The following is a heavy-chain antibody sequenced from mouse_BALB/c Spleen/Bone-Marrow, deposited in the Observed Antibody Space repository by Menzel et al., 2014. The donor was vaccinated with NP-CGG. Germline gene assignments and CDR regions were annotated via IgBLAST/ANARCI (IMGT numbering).Heavy chain of an antibody. CDR3: ARSYYAMDY. Sequence: VQLKDSGAELVKPGASVKLSCTASGFNIKDTYMHWVKQRPEQGLEWIGRIDPANGNTKYDPKFQGKATITADTSSNTPYLQLSSLTSEDTAVYYCARSYYAMDYWGQGTSVTVSS. J-gene: IGHJ4*01. CDR2: IDPANGNT. CDR1: GFNIKDTY. D-gene: IGHD1-1*01. V-gene: IGHV14-3*02.